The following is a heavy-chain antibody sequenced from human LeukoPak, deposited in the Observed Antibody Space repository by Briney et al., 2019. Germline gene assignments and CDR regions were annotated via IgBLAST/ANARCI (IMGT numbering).Heavy chain of an antibody. CDR3: ARVGGSGSSYYYYGMDV. J-gene: IGHJ6*02. V-gene: IGHV3-30-3*01. CDR2: ISYDGSNK. D-gene: IGHD1-26*01. Sequence: GRSLRLSCAASGFTFSSCAMHWVRQAPGKGLEWVAVISYDGSNKYYADSVKGRFTISRDNSKNTLYLQMNSLRAEDTAVYYCARVGGSGSSYYYYGMDVWGQGTTVTVSS. CDR1: GFTFSSCA.